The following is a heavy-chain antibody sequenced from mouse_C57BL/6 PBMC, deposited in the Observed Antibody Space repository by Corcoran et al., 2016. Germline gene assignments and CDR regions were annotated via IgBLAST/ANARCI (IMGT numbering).Heavy chain of an antibody. Sequence: EVQLQQSGPELVKPGASVKISCKASGYTFTDYYMNWVKQSHGKSLEWIGDINPNNGGTSYNQKFKGKATLTVDKSSSTAYMELRSLTSEDSAVYYCARSGLYDGFAYWGQGTLVTVSA. CDR1: GYTFTDYY. CDR3: ARSGLYDGFAY. V-gene: IGHV1-26*01. D-gene: IGHD2-12*01. J-gene: IGHJ3*01. CDR2: INPNNGGT.